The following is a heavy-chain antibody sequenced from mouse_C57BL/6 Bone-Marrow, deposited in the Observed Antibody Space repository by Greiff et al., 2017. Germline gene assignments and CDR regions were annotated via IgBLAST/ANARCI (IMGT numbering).Heavy chain of an antibody. CDR3: TRDDYDEGYFDY. D-gene: IGHD2-4*01. CDR2: IDPETGGT. Sequence: VQLQQSGAELVRPGASVTLSCKASGYTFTDYEMHWVKQTPVHGLEWIGAIDPETGGTAYNQKFKGKAILTADKSSSTAYMELRSLTSEDSAVYYCTRDDYDEGYFDYWGQGTTLTVSS. V-gene: IGHV1-15*01. J-gene: IGHJ2*01. CDR1: GYTFTDYE.